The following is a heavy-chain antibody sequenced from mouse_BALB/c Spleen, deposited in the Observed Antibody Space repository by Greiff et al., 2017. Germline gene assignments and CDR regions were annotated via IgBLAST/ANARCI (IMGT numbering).Heavy chain of an antibody. V-gene: IGHV14-3*02. CDR1: GFNIKDTY. CDR2: IDPANGNT. J-gene: IGHJ2*01. CDR3: ARSGGYYYGYFDD. Sequence: EVKLMESGAELVKPGASVTLSCTASGFNIKDTYMHWVKQRPEQGLEWIGRIDPANGNTKYDPKFQGKATITADTSSNTAYLQLSSLTSEDTAVYYCARSGGYYYGYFDDWGQGTTLTVAS. D-gene: IGHD1-1*01.